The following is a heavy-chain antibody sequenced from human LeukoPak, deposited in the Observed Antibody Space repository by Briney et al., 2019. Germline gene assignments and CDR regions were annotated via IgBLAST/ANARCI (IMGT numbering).Heavy chain of an antibody. Sequence: GGSLRLSCAASGFTFSSYWMSWVRQAPGKGLEWVSNISGSGVSGGNTYYADSVKGRFTISRDNSKNTLYLQMNSLRTEDTAVYYCAKSGNNRFDYWGQGTLVTVSS. D-gene: IGHD4-23*01. CDR2: ISGSGVSGGNT. CDR1: GFTFSSYW. J-gene: IGHJ4*02. V-gene: IGHV3-23*01. CDR3: AKSGNNRFDY.